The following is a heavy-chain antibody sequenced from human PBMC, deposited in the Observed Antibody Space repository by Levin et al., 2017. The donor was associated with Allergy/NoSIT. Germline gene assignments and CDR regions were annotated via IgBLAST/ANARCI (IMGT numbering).Heavy chain of an antibody. CDR3: ARATALGGYTEGWVDY. CDR2: IYTGGET. D-gene: IGHD5-18*01. CDR1: GFTLSSNY. J-gene: IGHJ4*02. Sequence: GGSLRLSCAASGFTLSSNYMAWVRQAPGKGLEWVSVIYTGGETYYSDSVKGRFTISRDNSKNTLYLQMNSLRAEDTAVYYCARATALGGYTEGWVDYWGQGTLVTVSS. V-gene: IGHV3-53*01.